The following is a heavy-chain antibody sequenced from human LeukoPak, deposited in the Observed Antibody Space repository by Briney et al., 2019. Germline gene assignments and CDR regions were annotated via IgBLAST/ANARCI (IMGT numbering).Heavy chain of an antibody. CDR3: ASPPMVRGIMDYFNYGMDV. CDR1: GDSVSSSRYY. D-gene: IGHD3-10*01. J-gene: IGHJ6*02. CDR2: IYYGGST. V-gene: IGHV4-39*01. Sequence: SETLSLTCTVSGDSVSSSRYYCGWVRQPPGKGLEWIGSIYYGGSTYYNPSLKSRVIISVDTSKNHFSLKLIAVTAADTAVYYCASPPMVRGIMDYFNYGMDVWGQETTVTVFS.